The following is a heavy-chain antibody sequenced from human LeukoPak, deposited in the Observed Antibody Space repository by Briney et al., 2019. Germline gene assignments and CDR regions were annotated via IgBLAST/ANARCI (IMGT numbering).Heavy chain of an antibody. Sequence: SETLSLTCAVYGGSFSGYYWSWIRQPPGKGLEWIGEINHSGSTNYNPSLKSRVTISVDTSKNQFPLKLSSVTAADTAVYYCRGGALTFDYWGQGTLVTVSS. V-gene: IGHV4-34*01. CDR3: RGGALTFDY. J-gene: IGHJ4*02. CDR2: INHSGST. CDR1: GGSFSGYY. D-gene: IGHD4/OR15-4a*01.